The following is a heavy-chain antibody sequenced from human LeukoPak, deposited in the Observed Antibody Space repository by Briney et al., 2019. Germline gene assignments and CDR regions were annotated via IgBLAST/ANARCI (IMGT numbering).Heavy chain of an antibody. J-gene: IGHJ4*02. D-gene: IGHD1-26*01. V-gene: IGHV3-43D*03. CDR3: ARGEWELLRHGDY. Sequence: GGSLRLSCAASGFTFDDYAMHWVRHAPGKGLEWVSLISWDGGSTYCADSVKGRFTISRDNSKNSLYLQMNSLRAEDTAVYYCARGEWELLRHGDYWGQGTLVTVSS. CDR1: GFTFDDYA. CDR2: ISWDGGST.